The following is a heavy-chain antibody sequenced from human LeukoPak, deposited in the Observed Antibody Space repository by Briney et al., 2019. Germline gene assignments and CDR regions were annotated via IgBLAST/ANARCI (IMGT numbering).Heavy chain of an antibody. CDR2: ISIDGSNK. Sequence: PGMSLRLSCAASGFTFRNYAFHWVRQAPGKGLDWVAVISIDGSNKYYSDSAKGRFTISRDNSKNTLYLQMNSLRAEDTAVYYCAKDLHYDFWSGYYIIGDYWGQGTLVTVSS. CDR1: GFTFRNYA. D-gene: IGHD3-3*01. CDR3: AKDLHYDFWSGYYIIGDY. J-gene: IGHJ4*02. V-gene: IGHV3-30*04.